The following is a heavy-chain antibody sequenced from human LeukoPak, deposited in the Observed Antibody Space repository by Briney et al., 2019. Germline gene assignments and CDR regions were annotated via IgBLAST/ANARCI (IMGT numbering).Heavy chain of an antibody. CDR2: ISSDGTNK. CDR1: GFTFSSYT. Sequence: PGGSLRLSCAASGFTFSSYTMHWVRQAPGKGLEWVAVISSDGTNKYYADSVQGRFTTSRDNSKNTVYLQMNSLRAEDTAVYYCAKDREGSFDIWGQGTMVTVSS. J-gene: IGHJ3*02. CDR3: AKDREGSFDI. V-gene: IGHV3-30-3*01.